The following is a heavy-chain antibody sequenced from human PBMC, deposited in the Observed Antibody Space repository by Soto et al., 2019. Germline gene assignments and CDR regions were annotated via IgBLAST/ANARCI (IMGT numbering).Heavy chain of an antibody. CDR1: GYIFTAYS. Sequence: ASVKVSCKASGYIFTAYSMHWVRQAPGQGLEWVGWYNPNSGDTIYAQKFQGRVTLTGDTSISTAYMELYSLTSDDTAVYYCAREASAVISLDYWGQGTLVTVSS. CDR2: YNPNSGDT. J-gene: IGHJ4*02. CDR3: AREASAVISLDY. D-gene: IGHD6-19*01. V-gene: IGHV1-2*02.